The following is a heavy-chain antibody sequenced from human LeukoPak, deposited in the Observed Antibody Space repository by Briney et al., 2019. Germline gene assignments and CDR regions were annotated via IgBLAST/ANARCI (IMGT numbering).Heavy chain of an antibody. V-gene: IGHV3-48*01. CDR1: GFAFSSYN. CDR3: ATDFSNYDFWSGYLDY. D-gene: IGHD3-3*01. Sequence: GGSLRLSCAASGFAFSSYNMNWVRQAPGKGLEWISYIGSSGSPTHYADSVGGRFTISRDNAKNSLYLQMNSLRAEDTAVYYCATDFSNYDFWSGYLDYWGQGTLVTVSS. CDR2: IGSSGSPT. J-gene: IGHJ4*02.